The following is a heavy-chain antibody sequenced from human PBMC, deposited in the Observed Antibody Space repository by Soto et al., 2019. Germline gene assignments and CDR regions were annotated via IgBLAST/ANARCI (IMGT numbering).Heavy chain of an antibody. D-gene: IGHD1-26*01. J-gene: IGHJ4*02. CDR1: GYSFTSYD. Sequence: QVQLVQSGPEVKKPGASVKVSCKASGYSFTSYDISWVRQAPGQGLEWMGWISAHSGNTEYAQKFQGRVTMNIDTSTNASYMELRRLRSIDTAVYYGARDPRNSPSTFFDYWGQGTLLTVSS. CDR2: ISAHSGNT. V-gene: IGHV1-18*01. CDR3: ARDPRNSPSTFFDY.